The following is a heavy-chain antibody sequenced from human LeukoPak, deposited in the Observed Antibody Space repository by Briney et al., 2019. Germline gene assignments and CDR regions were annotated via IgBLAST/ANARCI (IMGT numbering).Heavy chain of an antibody. D-gene: IGHD3-16*02. Sequence: GGSLRLSCAASGFTFSGSAMHWVRQASGNGLEWVGRIRSKANSYATAYAASVKGRFTISRDDSKNTAYLQMNSLKTEDTAVYYCTRTPVYYDYVWGSYRYSFAFDIWGQGTMVTVSS. J-gene: IGHJ3*02. CDR1: GFTFSGSA. CDR2: IRSKANSYAT. V-gene: IGHV3-73*01. CDR3: TRTPVYYDYVWGSYRYSFAFDI.